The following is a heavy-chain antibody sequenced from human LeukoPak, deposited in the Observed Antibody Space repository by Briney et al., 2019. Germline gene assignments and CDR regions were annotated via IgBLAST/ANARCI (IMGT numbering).Heavy chain of an antibody. D-gene: IGHD3-10*01. J-gene: IGHJ4*02. CDR1: GGSIRSGSYY. V-gene: IGHV4-61*02. Sequence: SQTLSLTCTVSGGSIRSGSYYWSWIRQPAGTGLEWIGRIYTSGSTNYNPSLKSRVTISVDTSKNQFSLKLSSVTAADTAVYYCAREGGSVEKTLDYWGQGTLVTVSS. CDR3: AREGGSVEKTLDY. CDR2: IYTSGST.